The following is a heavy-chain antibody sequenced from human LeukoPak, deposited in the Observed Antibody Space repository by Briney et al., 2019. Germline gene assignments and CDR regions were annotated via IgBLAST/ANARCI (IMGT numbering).Heavy chain of an antibody. CDR2: IYYSGST. D-gene: IGHD4-23*01. V-gene: IGHV4-30-4*01. J-gene: IGHJ5*02. CDR3: ARVDDYGGKAWFDP. CDR1: GGSISSGDYY. Sequence: SETLSLTCTVSGGSISSGDYYWSWIRQPPGKGLEWIGYIYYSGSTYYNPSLKSRVTISVDTSKNQFSLKLSSVTAADTAVYYCARVDDYGGKAWFDPWGQGTLVTVSS.